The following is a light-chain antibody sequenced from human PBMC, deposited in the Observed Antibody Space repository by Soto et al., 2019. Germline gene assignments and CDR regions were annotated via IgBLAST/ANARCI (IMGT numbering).Light chain of an antibody. CDR1: QSLLFSNGYNY. Sequence: DIVMTQSPLSLPVTPGEPASISCRSSQSLLFSNGYNYLDWYLQKPGQSPQLLIYLGSDRASGVTYRFSGSGSGTDFTLKSSRVEAEDIGVDYCMQSLKTPWTLGQGAQVDIQ. V-gene: IGKV2-28*01. CDR2: LGS. J-gene: IGKJ1*01. CDR3: MQSLKTPWT.